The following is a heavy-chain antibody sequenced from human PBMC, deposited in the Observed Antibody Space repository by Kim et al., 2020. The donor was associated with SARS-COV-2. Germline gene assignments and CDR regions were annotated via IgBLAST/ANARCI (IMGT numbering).Heavy chain of an antibody. V-gene: IGHV4-39*01. Sequence: SETLSLTCTVSGGSISSSSYYWGWIRQPPVKGLEWIGSIYYSGSTYYNPSLKSRVTISVDTSKNQFSLKLSSVTAADTAVYYCARQGYYYGSGSYYRVVDYWGQGTLVTVSS. D-gene: IGHD3-10*01. CDR1: GGSISSSSYY. CDR2: IYYSGST. CDR3: ARQGYYYGSGSYYRVVDY. J-gene: IGHJ4*02.